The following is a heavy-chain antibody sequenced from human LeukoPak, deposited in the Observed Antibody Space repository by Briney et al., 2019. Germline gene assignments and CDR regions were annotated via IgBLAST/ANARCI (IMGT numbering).Heavy chain of an antibody. CDR3: ARGQLPYYYGSGSYQDAFDI. CDR2: IIPILGTA. J-gene: IGHJ3*02. V-gene: IGHV1-69*13. CDR1: GGTFSSYA. Sequence: SVKVSCKASGGTFSSYAISWVRQAPGQGLEWMGGIIPILGTANYAQKFQGRVTITADESTSTAYMELSSLRSEDTAVYYCARGQLPYYYGSGSYQDAFDIWGQGTMVTVSS. D-gene: IGHD3-10*01.